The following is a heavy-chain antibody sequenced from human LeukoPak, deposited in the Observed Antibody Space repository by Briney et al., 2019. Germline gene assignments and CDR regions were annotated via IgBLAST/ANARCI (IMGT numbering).Heavy chain of an antibody. D-gene: IGHD2-2*01. Sequence: GGSLRLSCAASGFTFSSYSMNWVRQAPGKGLEWVSSISSSSSYIYYADSVKGRFTISRDNAKNSLYLQMNSLRAEDTAVYYCARDLLADCSSTSCYQGWFDPWGQGTLVTVSS. V-gene: IGHV3-21*01. CDR3: ARDLLADCSSTSCYQGWFDP. CDR1: GFTFSSYS. CDR2: ISSSSSYI. J-gene: IGHJ5*02.